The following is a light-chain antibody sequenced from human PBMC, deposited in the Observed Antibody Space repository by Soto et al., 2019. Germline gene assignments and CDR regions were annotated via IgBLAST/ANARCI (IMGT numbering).Light chain of an antibody. J-gene: IGKJ1*01. CDR3: QQYCRSRWT. CDR1: QSLGRY. CDR2: DAS. V-gene: IGKV3-11*01. Sequence: DIELTQSPSTLSSSTGESATLPCRASQSLGRYLAWYQQKPGQAPRLLIYDASHRATGIPVRFSGSGSGTEFTLTVDRLEPEDFAVYYCQQYCRSRWTFGQGTKVDI.